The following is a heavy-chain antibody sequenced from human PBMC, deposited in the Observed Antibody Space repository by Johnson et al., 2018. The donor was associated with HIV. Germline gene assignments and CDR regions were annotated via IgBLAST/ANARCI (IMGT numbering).Heavy chain of an antibody. CDR3: ATKRVAAADPDDAFDI. J-gene: IGHJ3*02. CDR2: ISGIGSTI. CDR1: GFSFSDYD. V-gene: IGHV3-11*04. Sequence: VQLVESGGGVVQPGGSLRLSCAASGFSFSDYDLNWIRQAPGKGLEWISYISGIGSTIYYADSVKGRFTISRDNSKNTLYLQMNSLRAEDTAVYYCATKRVAAADPDDAFDIWGQGTMVTVSS. D-gene: IGHD6-13*01.